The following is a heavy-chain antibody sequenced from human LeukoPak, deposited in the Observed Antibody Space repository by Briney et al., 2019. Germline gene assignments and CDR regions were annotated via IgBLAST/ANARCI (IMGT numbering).Heavy chain of an antibody. V-gene: IGHV3-74*01. D-gene: IGHD1-14*01. CDR2: INSDGSST. CDR1: GFTFSSYW. CDR3: ARDLNRQTRLGGFDP. Sequence: PGGSLRLSCAASGFTFSSYWMHWVRQAPGKGLVWFSRINSDGSSTSYADSVKGRFTISRDNAKNTLYLQMNSLRAEDTAVYYCARDLNRQTRLGGFDPWGRGTLVTVSS. J-gene: IGHJ5*02.